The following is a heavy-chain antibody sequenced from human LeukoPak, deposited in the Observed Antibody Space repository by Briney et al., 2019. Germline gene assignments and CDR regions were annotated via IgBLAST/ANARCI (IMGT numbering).Heavy chain of an antibody. CDR3: ARRLTQYDCFDP. D-gene: IGHD2-2*01. Sequence: SQTLSLTCAISGDSFSSNSVTWNWIRQSPSRGLEWLGRTYYRSTWYNDYAVSVRGRITVNPDTSKNQFSLHLNSVTPEDTAVYYCARRLTQYDCFDPWGQGILVTVTS. CDR1: GDSFSSNSVT. J-gene: IGHJ5*02. V-gene: IGHV6-1*01. CDR2: TYYRSTWYN.